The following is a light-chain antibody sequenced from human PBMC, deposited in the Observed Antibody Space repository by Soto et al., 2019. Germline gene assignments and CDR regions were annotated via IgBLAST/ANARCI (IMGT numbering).Light chain of an antibody. CDR1: SGHSSYA. V-gene: IGLV4-69*01. CDR3: QTWGTGIQV. Sequence: QPVLTQSPSASASLGASVKLTCTLSSGHSSYAIAWHQQQPEKGPRYLMKLNSNGSHSKGDGIPDRFSGSSSGAERYLTXXXLXXXDXXDXYCQTWGTGIQVFGGGTKLTVL. CDR2: LNSNGSH. J-gene: IGLJ3*02.